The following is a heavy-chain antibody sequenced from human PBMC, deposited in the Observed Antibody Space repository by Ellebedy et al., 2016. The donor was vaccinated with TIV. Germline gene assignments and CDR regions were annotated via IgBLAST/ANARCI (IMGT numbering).Heavy chain of an antibody. Sequence: GESLKISCAASGFSFSTYSMNWVRQAPGKGLEWVSYISDSRRTIYYADSVKGRFSISRDNAHNSLYLQMRSLRAEDPALYYCATTPRITRVRTTIITSYYYYVMDVWGQGTTVTVSS. CDR2: ISDSRRTI. CDR3: ATTPRITRVRTTIITSYYYYVMDV. CDR1: GFSFSTYS. D-gene: IGHD3-10*01. V-gene: IGHV3-48*01. J-gene: IGHJ6*02.